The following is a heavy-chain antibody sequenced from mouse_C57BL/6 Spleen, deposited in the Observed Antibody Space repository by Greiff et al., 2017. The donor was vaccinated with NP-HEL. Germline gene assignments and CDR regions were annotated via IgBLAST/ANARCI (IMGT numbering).Heavy chain of an antibody. V-gene: IGHV1-64*01. CDR1: GYTFTSYW. D-gene: IGHD1-2*01. CDR3: AREGITPYFDD. CDR2: IHPNSGIT. J-gene: IGHJ2*01. Sequence: QVQLQQPGAELVKPGASVKLSCKASGYTFTSYWMHWVKQRPGQGLEWIGMIHPNSGITNYNEKFKSKATLTVDKSSSTAYLQLSSLTSEDSAVYYCAREGITPYFDDWGQGTTLTVSS.